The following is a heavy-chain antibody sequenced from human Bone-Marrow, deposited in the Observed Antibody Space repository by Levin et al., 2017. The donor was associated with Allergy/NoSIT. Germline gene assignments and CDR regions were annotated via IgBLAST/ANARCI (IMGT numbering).Heavy chain of an antibody. Sequence: GGSLRLSCKVSGFTVNRNYISWVRQAPGKGLEWVSVIYSGGTTSYAASVRGRFTISRDDSLNTVYLQMNSLRGEDTAVYYCARLNGDYRHFDYWGQGTLVTVAS. CDR2: IYSGGTT. CDR3: ARLNGDYRHFDY. CDR1: GFTVNRNY. D-gene: IGHD4-17*01. J-gene: IGHJ4*02. V-gene: IGHV3-66*04.